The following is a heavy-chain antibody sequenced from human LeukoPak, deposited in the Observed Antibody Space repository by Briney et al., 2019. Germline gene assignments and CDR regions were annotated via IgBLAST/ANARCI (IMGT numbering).Heavy chain of an antibody. Sequence: GGSLRLSCAASGFTFDDYAMHWVRQAPGKGPEWVSRISWDGGSTYYADSVKGRFNISRDNIKNSLYLQMNSLRAEDSALYYCAKDIGTYYYDSGPPEFDPWGRGTLVTVSS. CDR2: ISWDGGST. CDR3: AKDIGTYYYDSGPPEFDP. CDR1: GFTFDDYA. D-gene: IGHD3-10*01. J-gene: IGHJ5*02. V-gene: IGHV3-43D*03.